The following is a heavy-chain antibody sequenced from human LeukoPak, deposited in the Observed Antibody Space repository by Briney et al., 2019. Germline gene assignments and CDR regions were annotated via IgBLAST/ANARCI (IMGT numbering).Heavy chain of an antibody. Sequence: GGSLRLSCAASGFTFSTYWMHWVRQAPGKGLVWVSRINSDGSSTSYADSVKGRFTISRDNAKNTLHLQMNSLRAEDTALYYCTKRPSTDGYNSWGQGTLVTVSS. CDR3: TKRPSTDGYNS. CDR2: INSDGSST. CDR1: GFTFSTYW. D-gene: IGHD5-24*01. V-gene: IGHV3-74*01. J-gene: IGHJ5*02.